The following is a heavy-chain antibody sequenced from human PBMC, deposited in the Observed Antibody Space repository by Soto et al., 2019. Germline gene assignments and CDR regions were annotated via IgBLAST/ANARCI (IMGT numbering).Heavy chain of an antibody. Sequence: EVQLLESGGGLVQPGGSLRLSCAASGFTFSSYAMSWVRQAPGKGLEWVSAISGSGGGTYYADSVKGRFTISRDNSKNTLYLQMNSLRAEDTAVYYCAKDLIRFLEWFIFDYWGQGTLVTVSS. CDR2: ISGSGGGT. V-gene: IGHV3-23*01. CDR3: AKDLIRFLEWFIFDY. CDR1: GFTFSSYA. J-gene: IGHJ4*02. D-gene: IGHD3-3*01.